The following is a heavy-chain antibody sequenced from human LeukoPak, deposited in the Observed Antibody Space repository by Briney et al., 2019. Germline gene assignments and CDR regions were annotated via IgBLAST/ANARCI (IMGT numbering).Heavy chain of an antibody. CDR1: GGSVSSSTYY. J-gene: IGHJ4*02. Sequence: SETLSLTCTVSGGSVSSSTYYWSWIRQPPGKGLEWLGFVSYSGYTKYNHSLESRITISVVTSRNQFSLKLSSVTAADTAVYYCARVNTVTAGVLWYFDYWGQGTLVTVSS. V-gene: IGHV4-61*01. CDR3: ARVNTVTAGVLWYFDY. D-gene: IGHD4-17*01. CDR2: VSYSGYT.